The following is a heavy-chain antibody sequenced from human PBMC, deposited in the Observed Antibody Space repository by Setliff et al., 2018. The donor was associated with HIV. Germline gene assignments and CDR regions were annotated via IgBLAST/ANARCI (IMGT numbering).Heavy chain of an antibody. J-gene: IGHJ5*02. CDR3: ASGGYFGSGSYYGGWFDP. V-gene: IGHV4-39*07. CDR2: MSYSGST. Sequence: SETLSLTCTVSNGSITSTNYYWGWIRQSPGKGLEWIGTMSYSGSTHYNPSLKSRVTISVDTSKNQFSLKLSSVTAADTAVYYCASGGYFGSGSYYGGWFDPWGQGTLVTVSS. D-gene: IGHD3-10*01. CDR1: NGSITSTNYY.